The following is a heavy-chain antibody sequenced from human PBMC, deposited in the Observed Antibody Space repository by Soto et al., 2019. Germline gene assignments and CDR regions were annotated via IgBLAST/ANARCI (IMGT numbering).Heavy chain of an antibody. J-gene: IGHJ6*02. CDR3: ARDRDTNLRNYYYGMDV. CDR2: ISSSGSTI. CDR1: GFTFSSYE. D-gene: IGHD5-18*01. Sequence: GGSLRLSCAASGFTFSSYEMNWVRQAPGKGLEWVSYISSSGSTIYYADSVKGRFTISRDNAKNSLYLQMNSLRAEDTAVYYCARDRDTNLRNYYYGMDVWGQGTTVTVSS. V-gene: IGHV3-48*03.